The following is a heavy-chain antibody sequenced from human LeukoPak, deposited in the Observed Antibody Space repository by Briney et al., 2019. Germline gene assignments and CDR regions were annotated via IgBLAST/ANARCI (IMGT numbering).Heavy chain of an antibody. CDR3: ARVGIAVASPFFDY. V-gene: IGHV4-61*01. CDR1: GGSVSSGSYY. Sequence: SETLSLTCTVSGGSVSSGSYYWTWIRPPPGKGLEWIGYIYYSGTTNYNPSLKSRVTISVDTSKNQFSLKLGSVTAADTAVYYCARVGIAVASPFFDYWGQGTLVTVSS. J-gene: IGHJ4*02. CDR2: IYYSGTT. D-gene: IGHD6-19*01.